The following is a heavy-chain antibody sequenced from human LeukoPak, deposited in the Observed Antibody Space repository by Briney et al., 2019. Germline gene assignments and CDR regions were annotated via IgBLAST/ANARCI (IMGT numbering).Heavy chain of an antibody. CDR3: VKGGVSNYAFDP. CDR2: ISAGSSSI. J-gene: IGHJ5*02. D-gene: IGHD4-11*01. V-gene: IGHV3-23*01. Sequence: GGSLRLSCAASEFTFSSYAMTWVRQAPGKGLEWVSAISAGSSSIFYADSVKGRFAISRDNSKNTLYLQMISLRAEDTAVYYCVKGGVSNYAFDPWGQGTLVTVSS. CDR1: EFTFSSYA.